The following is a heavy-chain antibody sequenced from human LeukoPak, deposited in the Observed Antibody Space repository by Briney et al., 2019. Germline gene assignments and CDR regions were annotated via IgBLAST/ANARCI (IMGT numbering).Heavy chain of an antibody. V-gene: IGHV3-23*01. D-gene: IGHD2-2*03. Sequence: PGGSLRLSCAASGFTFSNYAMSRVCQAPGKGLDWVSLTSDSGGSTYYEDSVKGRFTISRDNSKNPLYLQMNSLRAEDTAVYYCAKDYLDIVVVPAALDAFDIWGQGTMVTVSS. CDR3: AKDYLDIVVVPAALDAFDI. CDR2: TSDSGGST. J-gene: IGHJ3*02. CDR1: GFTFSNYA.